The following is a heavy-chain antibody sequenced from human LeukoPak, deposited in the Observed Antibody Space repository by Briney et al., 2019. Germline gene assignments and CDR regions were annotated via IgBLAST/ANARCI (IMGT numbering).Heavy chain of an antibody. CDR2: INHSGST. J-gene: IGHJ4*02. CDR3: ARGPVDGYISWYFDY. Sequence: SETLSLTCAVYGGSFSGYYWSWIRQPPGKGLKWIGEINHSGSTNYNPSLKSRVTISVDTSKNQFSLKLSSVTAADTAVYYCARGPVDGYISWYFDYWGQGTLVTVSS. CDR1: GGSFSGYY. D-gene: IGHD5-24*01. V-gene: IGHV4-34*01.